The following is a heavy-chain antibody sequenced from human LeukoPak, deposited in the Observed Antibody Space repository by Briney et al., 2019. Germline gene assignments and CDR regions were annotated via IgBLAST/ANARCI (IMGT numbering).Heavy chain of an antibody. CDR3: ARGLIETQGLVIKSVLLWFGELSP. J-gene: IGHJ5*02. V-gene: IGHV1-2*02. CDR1: GYTFTGYY. CDR2: INPNSGGT. D-gene: IGHD3-10*01. Sequence: ASVKVSCKASGYTFTGYYMHWVRQAPGQGLELMGWINPNSGGTNYAQKFQGRVTMTRDTSISTAYMELSRLRSDDMAVYYCARGLIETQGLVIKSVLLWFGELSPWGQGTLVTVSS.